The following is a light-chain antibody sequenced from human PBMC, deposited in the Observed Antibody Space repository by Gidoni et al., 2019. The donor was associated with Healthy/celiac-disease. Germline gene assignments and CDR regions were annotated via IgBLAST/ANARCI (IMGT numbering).Light chain of an antibody. J-gene: IGKJ1*01. Sequence: DIQMTQSPSTLSASVGDRVTITCRASQSSSSWLAWYQQKPGKDPKLLIYDASSLSSVVPSSFSGSGSWTEFPLTISSLQSDVLATYYCQQYNSYWTFGQGTKVEIK. CDR3: QQYNSYWT. CDR2: DAS. V-gene: IGKV1-5*01. CDR1: QSSSSW.